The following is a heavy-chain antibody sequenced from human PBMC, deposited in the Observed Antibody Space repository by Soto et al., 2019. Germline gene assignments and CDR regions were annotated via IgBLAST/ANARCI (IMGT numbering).Heavy chain of an antibody. CDR1: GGSISSSSYY. Sequence: SETLSLTCTVSGGSISSSSYYWGWIRQPPGKGLEWIGSIYYSGSTYYNPSLKSRVTISVDTSKNQFSLKLSSVTAADTAVYYCARSLLISLGYCSSTSCLLDYYGMDVWGQGTTVTVSS. V-gene: IGHV4-39*01. J-gene: IGHJ6*02. D-gene: IGHD2-2*01. CDR2: IYYSGST. CDR3: ARSLLISLGYCSSTSCLLDYYGMDV.